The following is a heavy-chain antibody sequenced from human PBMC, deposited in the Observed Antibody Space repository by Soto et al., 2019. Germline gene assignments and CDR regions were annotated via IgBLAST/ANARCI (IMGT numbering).Heavy chain of an antibody. CDR1: GFTFSNWW. CDR3: ARDYISGSPNY. J-gene: IGHJ4*02. V-gene: IGHV3-74*01. Sequence: GGSLRLSCAASGFTFSNWWMHWVRQTPGRGLVWVSHINGDGSTTNYADSVKGRFTISRDNAKNTLYLQMNSLRAEDTGVYYCARDYISGSPNYWGQGTLVTVSS. CDR2: INGDGSTT. D-gene: IGHD5-12*01.